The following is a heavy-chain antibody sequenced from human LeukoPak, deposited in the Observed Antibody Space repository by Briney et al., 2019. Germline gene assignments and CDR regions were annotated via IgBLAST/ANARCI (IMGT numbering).Heavy chain of an antibody. CDR2: INPNSGGT. J-gene: IGHJ5*02. Sequence: ASVKVSCKASGYSFTGYYMHWVRQAPGQGLEWMGWINPNSGGTNYAQKFQGRVTMTRDTSISTAYMGLSRLRSDDTAVYYCATDPAYEVSLSWGQGTLVTVSS. D-gene: IGHD3-16*02. CDR1: GYSFTGYY. V-gene: IGHV1-2*02. CDR3: ATDPAYEVSLS.